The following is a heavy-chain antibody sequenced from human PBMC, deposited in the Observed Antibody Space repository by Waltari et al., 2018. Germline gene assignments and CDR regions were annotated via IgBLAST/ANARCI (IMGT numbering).Heavy chain of an antibody. Sequence: QVQLIQSGAEGRKPGASVKVSCKVSGSTLPELAIPGVRQGPGKGLEWVGGFDPERGETLYAQTFQGKVTLTEDTSINTAYMEVSSLRSDDTAVYFCAAGPGPAGFYFYYYLHVWGKGTTVTVAS. D-gene: IGHD6-13*01. J-gene: IGHJ6*03. CDR3: AAGPGPAGFYFYYYLHV. V-gene: IGHV1-24*01. CDR1: GSTLPELA. CDR2: FDPERGET.